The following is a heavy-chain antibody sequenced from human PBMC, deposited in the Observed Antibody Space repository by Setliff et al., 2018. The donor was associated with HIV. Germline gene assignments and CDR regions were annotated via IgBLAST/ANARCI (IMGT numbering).Heavy chain of an antibody. CDR2: IHNGGST. J-gene: IGHJ4*02. V-gene: IGHV4-59*11. D-gene: IGHD3-10*01. CDR1: GGSITGHY. CDR3: ARATMWFGRLY. Sequence: SETLSLTCTVSGGSITGHYCGWIRQPPGKGLEWIGNIHNGGSTNYNPSLKSRVTISADTSKNQFSLQLRSVTAADTAVYYCARATMWFGRLYWGQGYLVTVSS.